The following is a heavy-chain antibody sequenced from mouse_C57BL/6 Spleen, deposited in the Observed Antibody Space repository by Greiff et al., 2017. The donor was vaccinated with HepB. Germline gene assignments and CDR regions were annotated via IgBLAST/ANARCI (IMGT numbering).Heavy chain of an antibody. Sequence: VQLQQSGPELVKPGASVKISCKASGYSFTGYYMNWVKQSPEKSLEWIGEINPSTGGTTYNQKFKAKATLTVDKSSSTAYMQLKSLTSEDSAVYYCARSTYCPYFDYWGQGTTLTVSS. CDR1: GYSFTGYY. D-gene: IGHD2-10*01. J-gene: IGHJ2*01. V-gene: IGHV1-42*01. CDR2: INPSTGGT. CDR3: ARSTYCPYFDY.